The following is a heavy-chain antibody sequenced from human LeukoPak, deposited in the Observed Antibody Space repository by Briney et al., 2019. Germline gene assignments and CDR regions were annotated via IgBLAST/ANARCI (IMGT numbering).Heavy chain of an antibody. J-gene: IGHJ6*03. CDR2: IIPIFGTA. D-gene: IGHD1-26*01. CDR3: ASQVGATESYYYYYYMDV. CDR1: GYTFTSYA. V-gene: IGHV1-69*06. Sequence: SVKVSCKASGYTFTSYAISWVRQAPGQGLEWMGGIIPIFGTANYAQKFQGRVTITADKSTSTAYMELSSLRSEDTAMYYCASQVGATESYYYYYYMDVWGKGTTDTVSS.